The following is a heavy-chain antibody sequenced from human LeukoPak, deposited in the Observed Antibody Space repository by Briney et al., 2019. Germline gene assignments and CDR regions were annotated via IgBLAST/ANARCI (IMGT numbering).Heavy chain of an antibody. CDR3: ARTPEGPYYYMDV. J-gene: IGHJ6*03. D-gene: IGHD2-15*01. Sequence: ASVKVSCKASGYTFTGYYMHWVRQAPGQGLEWMGWINPNSGGTDYAQKFQGRVAMTRDTSISTAYMELSRLRSDDTAVYYCARTPEGPYYYMDVWGKGTTVTISS. CDR1: GYTFTGYY. CDR2: INPNSGGT. V-gene: IGHV1-2*02.